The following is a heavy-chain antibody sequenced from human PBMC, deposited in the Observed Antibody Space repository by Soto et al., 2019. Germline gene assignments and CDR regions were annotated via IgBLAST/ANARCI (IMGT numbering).Heavy chain of an antibody. J-gene: IGHJ5*02. CDR2: IYSGGST. D-gene: IGHD3-10*01. Sequence: EVQLVESGGGLVQPGGSLRLSCAASGFTVSSNYMSWVRQAPGKGLEWVSVIYSGGSTYYADSVKGRFTISRDNSKNTLYLQMNGRRAEGTAVYYCVWLRGGRFGPWGQGTLGTLSS. V-gene: IGHV3-66*01. CDR3: VWLRGGRFGP. CDR1: GFTVSSNY.